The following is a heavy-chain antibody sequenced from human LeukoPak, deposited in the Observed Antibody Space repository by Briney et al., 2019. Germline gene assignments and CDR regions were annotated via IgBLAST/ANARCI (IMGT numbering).Heavy chain of an antibody. CDR2: IYHSGST. CDR1: GGSISSYY. CDR3: ARYNPIAASVPGAFDI. D-gene: IGHD6-13*01. V-gene: IGHV4-59*01. J-gene: IGHJ3*02. Sequence: SETLSLTCTVSGGSISSYYWNWIRQPPGKGLEWIGYIYHSGSTKYNPSLRSRVTISEDTSKTQFSLKLSSVTAADAAVYYCARYNPIAASVPGAFDIWGQGTMVTVSS.